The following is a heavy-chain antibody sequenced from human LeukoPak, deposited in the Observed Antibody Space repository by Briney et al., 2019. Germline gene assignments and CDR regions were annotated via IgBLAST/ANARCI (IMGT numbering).Heavy chain of an antibody. CDR1: GGTFSSYT. V-gene: IGHV1-69*02. D-gene: IGHD2-2*01. J-gene: IGHJ4*02. Sequence: SVKVSCKASGGTFSSYTISWVRQAPGQGLEWMGRIIPILGIANYAQKFQGRVTITADKSTSTAYMELSSLRSEDTAVYYCASTADAIVVVPAYWGQGTPVTVSS. CDR2: IIPILGIA. CDR3: ASTADAIVVVPAY.